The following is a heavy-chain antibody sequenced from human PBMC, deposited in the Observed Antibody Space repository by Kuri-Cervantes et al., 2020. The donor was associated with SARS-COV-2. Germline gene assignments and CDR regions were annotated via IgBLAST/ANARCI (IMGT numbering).Heavy chain of an antibody. J-gene: IGHJ6*02. D-gene: IGHD5-12*01. CDR2: INPSGGST. Sequence: ASVKVSCKASGYTSTSYYMHWVRQAPGQGLEWMGIINPSGGSTSYAQKFQGRVTMTRDTSTSTVYMELSSLRSEDTAVYYCARDPTNPGSDYYYYGMDVWGQGTTVTVSS. V-gene: IGHV1-46*01. CDR1: GYTSTSYY. CDR3: ARDPTNPGSDYYYYGMDV.